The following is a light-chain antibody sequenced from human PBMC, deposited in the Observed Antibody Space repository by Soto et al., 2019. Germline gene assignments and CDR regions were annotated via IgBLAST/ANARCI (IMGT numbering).Light chain of an antibody. J-gene: IGKJ1*01. CDR1: QSVSSSF. CDR3: QQYVSSPWA. Sequence: EIVLAQSPGTLSLSPGESATISCRASQSVSSSFLAWYQQKAGQAPRLLIYGASRRATGIPDRFSRSGSGTDFTLTISRLEPEDFAVYYCQQYVSSPWAFGQGTKVDIK. CDR2: GAS. V-gene: IGKV3-20*01.